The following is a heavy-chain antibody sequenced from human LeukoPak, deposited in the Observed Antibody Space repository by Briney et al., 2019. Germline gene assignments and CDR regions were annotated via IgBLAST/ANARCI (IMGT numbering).Heavy chain of an antibody. V-gene: IGHV3-30*03. Sequence: PGGSLRLSCAASGFTFSSYGMHWVRQAPGKGLEWVAVISYDGSNKYYADSVKGRFTISRDNSKNTLYLQMNSLRAEDAAVYYCVTPGFGYWGQGTLVTVSS. CDR1: GFTFSSYG. CDR2: ISYDGSNK. D-gene: IGHD3-10*01. CDR3: VTPGFGY. J-gene: IGHJ4*02.